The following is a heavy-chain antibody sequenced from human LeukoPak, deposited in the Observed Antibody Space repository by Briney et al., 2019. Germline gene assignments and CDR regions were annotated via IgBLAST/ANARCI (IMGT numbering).Heavy chain of an antibody. J-gene: IGHJ4*02. CDR1: GFTVSSNY. CDR2: IYSGGST. V-gene: IGHV3-53*04. Sequence: PGGSLRLSCAASGFTVSSNYMSWVRQAPGKGLEWVSVIYSGGSTYYADSVKGRFTISRHNSKNTLYLQMNSLRAEDTAVYYCASQPGHSSSWYASGYWGQGTLVTVSS. CDR3: ASQPGHSSSWYASGY. D-gene: IGHD6-13*01.